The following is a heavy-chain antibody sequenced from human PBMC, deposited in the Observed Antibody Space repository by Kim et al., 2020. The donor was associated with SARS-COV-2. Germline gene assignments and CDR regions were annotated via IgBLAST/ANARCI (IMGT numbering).Heavy chain of an antibody. V-gene: IGHV3-11*06. Sequence: GGSLRLSCAASGFTFSDYYMSWIRQAPGKGLEWVSYISSSSSYTNYADSVKGRFTISRDNAKNSLYLQVNSLRAEDTAVYYCARGPHQSYYDFWSGYPDYWGQGTLVTVSS. CDR3: ARGPHQSYYDFWSGYPDY. J-gene: IGHJ4*02. D-gene: IGHD3-3*01. CDR1: GFTFSDYY. CDR2: ISSSSSYT.